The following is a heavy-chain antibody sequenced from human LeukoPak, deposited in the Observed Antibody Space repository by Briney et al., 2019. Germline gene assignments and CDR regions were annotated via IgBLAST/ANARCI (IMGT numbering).Heavy chain of an antibody. D-gene: IGHD2-2*01. CDR1: GGSISGSY. Sequence: PSETLSLTCTVSGGSISGSYWNWIRQPPGKGLEWIGYIYYSGSTNYNPSLESRVTISVDTSKKEFSLKLSSVTAADTAVYYCARDPVDQPYWFFDLWGRGTLVTVSS. V-gene: IGHV4-59*01. CDR3: ARDPVDQPYWFFDL. CDR2: IYYSGST. J-gene: IGHJ2*01.